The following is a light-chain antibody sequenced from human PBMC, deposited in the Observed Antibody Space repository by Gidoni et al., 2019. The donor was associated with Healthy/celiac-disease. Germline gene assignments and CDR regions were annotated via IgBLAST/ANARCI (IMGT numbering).Light chain of an antibody. Sequence: NFMLTQPHSVSESPGKTVTISCTRSSGSIASNYVQWYQQRPGSSPTIVIYEDNQRPSGVPDRFSGSIDSSSNSASPPTSGLKTEDEADYYCQSYDSSNLVFGGGTKLTVL. CDR1: SGSIASNY. V-gene: IGLV6-57*01. CDR2: EDN. J-gene: IGLJ2*01. CDR3: QSYDSSNLV.